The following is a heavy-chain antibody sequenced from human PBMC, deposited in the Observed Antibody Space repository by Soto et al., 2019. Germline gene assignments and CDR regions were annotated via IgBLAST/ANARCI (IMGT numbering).Heavy chain of an antibody. CDR3: TTVFWGFRYCSSTSCYAVDY. D-gene: IGHD2-2*01. CDR1: GFTFSNAW. J-gene: IGHJ4*02. CDR2: IKSKTDGGTT. Sequence: GGSLRLSCAASGFTFSNAWMSWVRQAPGKGLEWVGRIKSKTDGGTTDYAAPVKGRFTISRDDSKNTLYLQMNSLKTEDTAVYYCTTVFWGFRYCSSTSCYAVDYWGQGTLVTVSS. V-gene: IGHV3-15*01.